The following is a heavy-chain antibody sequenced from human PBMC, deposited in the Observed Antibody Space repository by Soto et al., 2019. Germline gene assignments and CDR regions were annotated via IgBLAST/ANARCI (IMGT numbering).Heavy chain of an antibody. D-gene: IGHD2-15*01. CDR1: GGSISSGGYY. Sequence: PSETLSLTCTVSGGSISSGGYYWSWIRQHPGKGLEWIGYIYYSGSTYYNPSLKSRVTISVDTSKNQFSLKLSSVTAADTAVYYCARDRGYCSGGSCYLSYFDYWGQGTLVTVSS. CDR3: ARDRGYCSGGSCYLSYFDY. V-gene: IGHV4-31*03. CDR2: IYYSGST. J-gene: IGHJ4*02.